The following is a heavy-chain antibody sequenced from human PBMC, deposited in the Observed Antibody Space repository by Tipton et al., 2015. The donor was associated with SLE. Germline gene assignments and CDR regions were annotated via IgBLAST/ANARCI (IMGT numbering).Heavy chain of an antibody. CDR1: GGSISSGSYY. V-gene: IGHV4-61*09. CDR3: ASLDSSGRDAFDI. D-gene: IGHD6-19*01. J-gene: IGHJ3*02. CDR2: IYTSGST. Sequence: TLSLTCTVSGGSISSGSYYWSWIRQPAGKGLEWIGHIYTSGSTNYNPSLKSRVTISVDTSKNQFSLKLSSVTAADTAVYYCASLDSSGRDAFDIWGQGTMVTVSS.